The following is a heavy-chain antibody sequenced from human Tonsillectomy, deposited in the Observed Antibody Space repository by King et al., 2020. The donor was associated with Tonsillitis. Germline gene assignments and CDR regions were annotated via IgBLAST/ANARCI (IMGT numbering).Heavy chain of an antibody. CDR1: GFTVSSYY. CDR2: IYCGGST. V-gene: IGHV3-53*02. J-gene: IGHJ4*02. D-gene: IGHD4-11*01. Sequence: VQLVETGGGLIQPGGSLRLSCVVSGFTVSSYYMSWCRQAPGKGLEGCAVIYCGGSTYYADSVKGRFTISRDSSKNTLYLQMNSLRAEDTAVFYGARTKGGYSNYFDYWGQGTLVTVSS. CDR3: ARTKGGYSNYFDY.